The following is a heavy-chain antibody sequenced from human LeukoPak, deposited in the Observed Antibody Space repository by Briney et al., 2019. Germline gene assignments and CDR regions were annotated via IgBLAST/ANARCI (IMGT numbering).Heavy chain of an antibody. V-gene: IGHV4-4*07. J-gene: IGHJ6*03. CDR1: GGSISSYY. D-gene: IGHD2-2*01. CDR3: ARGYCSSTSCPGYYYMDV. Sequence: SETLSLTCTVSGGSISSYYWSWIRQPAGKGLEWIGRMYTSESTNYNPSLKSRVTMSADTSKNQFSLKLSSVTAADTAVYYCARGYCSSTSCPGYYYMDVWGKGTTVTVSS. CDR2: MYTSEST.